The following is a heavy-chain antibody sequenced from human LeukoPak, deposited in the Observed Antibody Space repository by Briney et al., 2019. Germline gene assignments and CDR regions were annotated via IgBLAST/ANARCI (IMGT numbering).Heavy chain of an antibody. CDR2: INHSGST. J-gene: IGHJ3*02. CDR1: GGSFSGYY. Sequence: SETLSLTCAVYGGSFSGYYWSWIRQPPGKGLEWIGEINHSGSTNYNPSLKSRVTISVDTSKNQFSLKLSSVTAADTAVYYCARDSSGYYYPDAFDIWGQGTMVTVSS. CDR3: ARDSSGYYYPDAFDI. V-gene: IGHV4-34*01. D-gene: IGHD3-22*01.